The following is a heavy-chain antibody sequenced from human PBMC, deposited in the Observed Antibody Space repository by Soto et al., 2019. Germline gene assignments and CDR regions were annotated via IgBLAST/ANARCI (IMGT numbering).Heavy chain of an antibody. CDR2: IFHTGST. J-gene: IGHJ2*01. D-gene: IGHD3-10*01. CDR3: ASGVSMFRGVAPGCYFDL. CDR1: GGSISSGGYS. V-gene: IGHV4-30-2*01. Sequence: QLQLQESGSGLVKPSQTLSLTCAVSGGSISSGGYSWNWIRQPPGKGLEWIGYIFHTGSTYYNPSLKSRVTISIDKSENQFSLKLSSVTAADTAVYYCASGVSMFRGVAPGCYFDLWGRGTLVTVSS.